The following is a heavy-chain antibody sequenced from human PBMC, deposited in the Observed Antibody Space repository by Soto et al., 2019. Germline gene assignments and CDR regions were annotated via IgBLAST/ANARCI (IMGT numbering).Heavy chain of an antibody. Sequence: GGSLRLSCAASGFTFSSYAMSWVRQAPGKGLEWVSAISGSGGSTYYADSVKGRFTISRDNSKNTLYLQMNSLRAEDTAVYYCAKFPPLIQLWPTDYYYYYMDVWGKGTTVTVSS. CDR1: GFTFSSYA. V-gene: IGHV3-23*01. D-gene: IGHD5-18*01. CDR2: ISGSGGST. CDR3: AKFPPLIQLWPTDYYYYYMDV. J-gene: IGHJ6*03.